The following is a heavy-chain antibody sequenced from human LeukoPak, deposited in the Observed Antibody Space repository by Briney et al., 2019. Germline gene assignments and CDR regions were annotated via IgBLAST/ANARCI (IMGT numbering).Heavy chain of an antibody. D-gene: IGHD2-2*01. CDR1: GGSIRTYY. CDR2: IYTSGST. J-gene: IGHJ3*02. Sequence: SETLSLTCTVFGGSIRTYYWSWIRQPAGKGLEWIGRIYTSGSTNYNPSLKSRVTISVDTSKNQFSLKLSSVTAADTAVYYCARGLIVVVPAALDIWGQGTMVTVSS. V-gene: IGHV4-4*07. CDR3: ARGLIVVVPAALDI.